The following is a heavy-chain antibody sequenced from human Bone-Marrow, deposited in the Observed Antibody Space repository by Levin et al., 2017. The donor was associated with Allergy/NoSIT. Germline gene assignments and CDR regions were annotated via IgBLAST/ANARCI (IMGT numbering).Heavy chain of an antibody. D-gene: IGHD3-10*01. J-gene: IGHJ6*02. CDR3: ARDTITMVRGVFYYYYGMDV. CDR2: ISSSSSYI. CDR1: GFTFSSYS. V-gene: IGHV3-21*01. Sequence: PGESLKISCAASGFTFSSYSMNWVRQAPGKGLEWVSSISSSSSYIYYADSVKGRFTISRDNAKNSLYLQMNSLRAEDTAVYYCARDTITMVRGVFYYYYGMDVWGHGTTVTVSS.